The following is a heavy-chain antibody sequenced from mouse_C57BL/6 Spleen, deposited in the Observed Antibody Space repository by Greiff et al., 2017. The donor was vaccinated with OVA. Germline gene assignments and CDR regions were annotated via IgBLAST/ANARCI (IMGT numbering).Heavy chain of an antibody. CDR3: ARGQEAY. CDR2: IDPSDSYT. V-gene: IGHV1-59*01. J-gene: IGHJ3*01. Sequence: QVQLQQSGAELVRPGTSVKLSCKASGYTFTSYWMHWVKQRPGQGLEWIGVIDPSDSYTNYNQKFKGKATLTVDTSSSTAYMQLSSLTSEDSAVYYCARGQEAYWGQGTLVTVSA. CDR1: GYTFTSYW. D-gene: IGHD6-1*01.